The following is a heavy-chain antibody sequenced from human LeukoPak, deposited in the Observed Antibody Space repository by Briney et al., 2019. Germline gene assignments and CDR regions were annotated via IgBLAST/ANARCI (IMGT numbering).Heavy chain of an antibody. CDR2: ISGSGSFK. D-gene: IGHD4-17*01. CDR3: ARDYYGDYYQSGYGMDV. J-gene: IGHJ6*02. CDR1: GFTFSTYS. V-gene: IGHV3-21*01. Sequence: GGSLRLSCAASGFTFSTYSMNWVRQARGKGLEWVSSISGSGSFKFYTDSVKGRFTISRDNVKRSLYLQLSSLRAEDTAVYYCARDYYGDYYQSGYGMDVWGQGTTVTVSS.